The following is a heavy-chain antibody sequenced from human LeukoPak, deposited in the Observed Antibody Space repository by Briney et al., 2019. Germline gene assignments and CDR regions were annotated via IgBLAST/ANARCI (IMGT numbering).Heavy chain of an antibody. CDR2: INPNSDDT. V-gene: IGHV1-2*02. CDR3: ARANFLYCSSTTCLFDY. D-gene: IGHD2-2*01. Sequence: VASVKVSCKASGYTFTDYYMHWVQQAPGQGFEWMGWINPNSDDTNYAQKFQGRVTVTRDTSISTAHMELSRLRSDDTAVYYCARANFLYCSSTTCLFDYWGQGTLVIVSS. CDR1: GYTFTDYY. J-gene: IGHJ4*02.